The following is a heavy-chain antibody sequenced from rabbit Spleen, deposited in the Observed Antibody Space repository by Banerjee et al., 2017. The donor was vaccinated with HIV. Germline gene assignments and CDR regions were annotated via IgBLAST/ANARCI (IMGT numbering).Heavy chain of an antibody. CDR1: GVSFSGDSY. CDR2: IDTGSSGFT. J-gene: IGHJ6*01. Sequence: QSLEESGGDLVKPGASLTLTCIASGVSFSGDSYMCWVRQAPGKGLEWIACIDTGSSGFTYFASWAKGRFTISKTSSTTVTLQMTSLTAADTATCFCARDTSSSFSSYGMDLWGPGTLVTVS. CDR3: ARDTSSSFSSYGMDL. V-gene: IGHV1S40*01. D-gene: IGHD1-1*01.